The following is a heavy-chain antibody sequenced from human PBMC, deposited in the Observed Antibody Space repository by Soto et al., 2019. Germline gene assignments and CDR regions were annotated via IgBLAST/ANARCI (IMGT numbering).Heavy chain of an antibody. Sequence: EVQLVESGGGLVQTGGSLRLSCAASGFTFSAYWMSWVRQAPGKGLEWVANIKQAGSEKYYVDYVNGRFIISRDDAKNSLFLQVNSLRVEDTAVYYCAREKRANGYFDYWGQGTLVTVSS. CDR3: AREKRANGYFDY. CDR1: GFTFSAYW. D-gene: IGHD6-25*01. V-gene: IGHV3-7*01. J-gene: IGHJ4*02. CDR2: IKQAGSEK.